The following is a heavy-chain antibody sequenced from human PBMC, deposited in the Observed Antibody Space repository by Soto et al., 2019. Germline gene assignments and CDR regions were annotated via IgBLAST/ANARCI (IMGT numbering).Heavy chain of an antibody. CDR2: INHSGRS. J-gene: IGHJ4*02. CDR1: GGTFSDYY. D-gene: IGHD1-1*01. V-gene: IGHV4-34*01. CDR3: ARGQGTTEVNDGPGY. Sequence: QVQLQQWGAGLLKPLETLSLTCAVYGGTFSDYYWSWIRQSPGKGLEWIGEINHSGRSNYNPSLKSRVTGSVDTSKNHFSLKVTSVTAADTAVYYCARGQGTTEVNDGPGYWGQGTTVTVSS.